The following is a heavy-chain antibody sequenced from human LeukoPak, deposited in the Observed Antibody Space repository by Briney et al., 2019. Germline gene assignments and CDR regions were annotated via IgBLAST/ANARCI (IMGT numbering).Heavy chain of an antibody. J-gene: IGHJ3*01. CDR1: RFTFSSFS. V-gene: IGHV3-7*01. CDR2: IKQDGSEK. CDR3: ARGLD. Sequence: GGSLRLSCVASRFTFSSFSVSWVRQAPGKGLEWVANIKQDGSEKYYVDSVKGRFTISRDNAKNSPYLQMNSLRAEDTAVYYCARGLDWGRGTMVTVYS.